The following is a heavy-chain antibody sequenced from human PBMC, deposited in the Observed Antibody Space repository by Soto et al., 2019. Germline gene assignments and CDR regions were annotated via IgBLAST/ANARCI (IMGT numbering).Heavy chain of an antibody. J-gene: IGHJ4*02. V-gene: IGHV3-23*01. CDR3: AKDHIGSSVTTPAVDY. D-gene: IGHD4-17*01. CDR1: GFTFSSYA. CDR2: ISGSGGST. Sequence: PGGSLRLSCAASGFTFSSYAMSWVRQAPGKGLEWVSAISGSGGSTYYADSVKGRFTISRDNSKNTLYLQMNSLRAEDTAVYYRAKDHIGSSVTTPAVDYWGQGTLVTVSS.